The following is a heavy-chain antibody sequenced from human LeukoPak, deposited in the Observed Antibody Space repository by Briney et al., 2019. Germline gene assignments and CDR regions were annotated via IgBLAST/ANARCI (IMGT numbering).Heavy chain of an antibody. V-gene: IGHV4-34*01. D-gene: IGHD3-3*01. Sequence: SETLSITCAVYGGSFSGYYWSWIRQPPGKGLEWIGEINHSGSTNYNPSLKSRVTISVDTSKNQFSLKLSSVTAADTAVYYCARGYYDFWSGYYTLSWFDPWGQGTLVTVSS. CDR2: INHSGST. CDR1: GGSFSGYY. CDR3: ARGYYDFWSGYYTLSWFDP. J-gene: IGHJ5*02.